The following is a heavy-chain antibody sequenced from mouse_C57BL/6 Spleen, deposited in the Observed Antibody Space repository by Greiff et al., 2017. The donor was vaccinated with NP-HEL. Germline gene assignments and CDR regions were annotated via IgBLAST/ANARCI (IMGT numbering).Heavy chain of an antibody. CDR1: GFNFTDDY. D-gene: IGHD2-3*01. Sequence: VQLQQSGAELVRPGASVKFSCTASGFNFTDDYMHWVKQRPEQGLEWIGWIDPESGDTDYASKFQGKATITADTSSNTAYLQLSSLTSEDTAVYYCTTYDGYDVGYFDVWGTGTTVTVSA. CDR2: IDPESGDT. J-gene: IGHJ1*03. CDR3: TTYDGYDVGYFDV. V-gene: IGHV14-4*01.